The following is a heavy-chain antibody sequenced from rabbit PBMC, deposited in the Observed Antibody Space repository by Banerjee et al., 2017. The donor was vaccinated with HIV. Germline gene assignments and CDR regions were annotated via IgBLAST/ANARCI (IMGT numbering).Heavy chain of an antibody. V-gene: IGHV1S40*01. CDR1: GFSFSSSYW. Sequence: QSLEESGGDLVKPGASLTLTCTASGFSFSSSYWICWVRQAPGKGLEWIACIYTGSSGSTYYASWAKGRFTISKTSSTTVTLQMTSLTAADTATYFCARDRYGSSSGYYDGWLDLWARAPSSPS. CDR2: IYTGSSGST. J-gene: IGHJ5*01. CDR3: ARDRYGSSSGYYDGWLDL. D-gene: IGHD1-1*01.